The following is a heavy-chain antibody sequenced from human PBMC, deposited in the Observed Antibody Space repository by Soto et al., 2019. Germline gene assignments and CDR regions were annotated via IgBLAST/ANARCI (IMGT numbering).Heavy chain of an antibody. Sequence: QVQLVQSGAEEKKPGASVKVSCKASGYTFTSYAMHWVRQAPGQRLEWMGWINAGNGNTKYSQKFQGRVTITRDTSASTAYMELSSLRSEDTAVYYCAPSYSGYDYHYYTGMDVWGQGATVTVSS. V-gene: IGHV1-3*05. CDR3: APSYSGYDYHYYTGMDV. J-gene: IGHJ6*02. CDR2: INAGNGNT. D-gene: IGHD5-12*01. CDR1: GYTFTSYA.